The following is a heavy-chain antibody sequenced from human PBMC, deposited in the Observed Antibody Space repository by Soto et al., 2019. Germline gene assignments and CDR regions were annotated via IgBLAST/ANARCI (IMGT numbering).Heavy chain of an antibody. CDR1: GYSFTTYW. J-gene: IGHJ5*02. CDR3: ARRLVPNCFDP. CDR2: IYPGDSDT. Sequence: PGESLKISCKASGYSFTTYWIGWVRQMPGKGLEWMGIIYPGDSDTRYSPSFQGQVTISADKSISTAYLQWSSLKASDAAMYYCARRLVPNCFDPWGQGTLVTVSS. V-gene: IGHV5-51*01.